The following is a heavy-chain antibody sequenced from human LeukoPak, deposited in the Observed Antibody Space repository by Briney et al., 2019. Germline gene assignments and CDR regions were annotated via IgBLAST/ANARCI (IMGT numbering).Heavy chain of an antibody. CDR1: GFTFSSST. CDR2: IRSITSTM. D-gene: IGHD1-26*01. CDR3: ATTRDYSGSLINFSEY. V-gene: IGHV3-48*01. J-gene: IGHJ4*02. Sequence: GGSLRLSCAASGFTFSSSTMNWDRQAPGKGLEWVSNIRSITSTMYYADSVKGRFTISRDNAKNSLYLQMNSLRAEDTAVYYCATTRDYSGSLINFSEYWGQGTLVTVSS.